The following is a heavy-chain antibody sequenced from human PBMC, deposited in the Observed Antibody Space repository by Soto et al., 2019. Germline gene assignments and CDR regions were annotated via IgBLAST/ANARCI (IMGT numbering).Heavy chain of an antibody. Sequence: QVQLVQSGTEVKKPGSSVKVSCKASGGTLSNNAISWVRQAPGQGLEWMGGIIPLSATTNYAQKFQGRVTITADRSTSTADMELTSLTSEDTAVDYCARGFDDRGIVVGPAANPWDYGMDVWGQGTTVTVSS. V-gene: IGHV1-69*06. CDR2: IIPLSATT. D-gene: IGHD2-2*01. CDR3: ARGFDDRGIVVGPAANPWDYGMDV. J-gene: IGHJ6*02. CDR1: GGTLSNNA.